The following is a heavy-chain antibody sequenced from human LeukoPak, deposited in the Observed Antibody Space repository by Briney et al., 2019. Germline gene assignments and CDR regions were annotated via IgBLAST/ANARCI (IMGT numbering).Heavy chain of an antibody. V-gene: IGHV5-51*01. D-gene: IGHD3-10*01. CDR2: IYPGDSDT. CDR1: GYSFTSYR. CDR3: ARRSGVRGSGSLFDP. Sequence: GESLKISCKGSGYSFTSYRIGWVRQMPGKGLEWMGIIYPGDSDTRYSPSFQGQVTISADKSISTAYLQWSSLKASDTAMYYCARRSGVRGSGSLFDPWGQGTLVTVSS. J-gene: IGHJ5*02.